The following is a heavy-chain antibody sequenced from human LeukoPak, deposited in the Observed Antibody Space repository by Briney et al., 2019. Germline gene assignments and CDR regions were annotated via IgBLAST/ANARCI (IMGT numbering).Heavy chain of an antibody. CDR1: GGSFSGYY. V-gene: IGHV4-34*01. J-gene: IGHJ3*02. CDR3: ARGRSITMIGIRSHAFDI. CDR2: INHSGST. D-gene: IGHD3-10*02. Sequence: PSETLSLTCAVYGGSFSGYYWSWIRQPPGKGLEWIGEINHSGSTNYNPSLKSRVTISVDTSKNQFSLKLSSVTAADTAVYYCARGRSITMIGIRSHAFDIWGQGTMVTVSS.